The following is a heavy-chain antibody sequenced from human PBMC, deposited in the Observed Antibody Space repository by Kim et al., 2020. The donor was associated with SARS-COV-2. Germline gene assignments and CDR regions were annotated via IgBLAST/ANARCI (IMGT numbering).Heavy chain of an antibody. CDR2: IWFDGSNK. J-gene: IGHJ4*02. CDR1: GFTFSSYG. V-gene: IGHV3-30*02. D-gene: IGHD5-18*01. CDR3: ARDNGYNNGHGFDY. Sequence: GGSLRLSCAASGFTFSSYGMHWVRQAPGKGLEWVALIWFDGSNKYYADSVKGRFTISRDNSKNTLYVEMNSLRAEDTAMYYCARDNGYNNGHGFDYWGQG.